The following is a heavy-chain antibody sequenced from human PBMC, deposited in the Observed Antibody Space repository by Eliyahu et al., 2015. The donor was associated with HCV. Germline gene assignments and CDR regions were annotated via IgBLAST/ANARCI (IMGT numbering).Heavy chain of an antibody. CDR1: GGSITTYY. CDR3: ASGGGGIAVAGTGGWFDP. D-gene: IGHD6-19*01. CDR2: IHYSGST. J-gene: IGHJ5*02. V-gene: IGHV4-59*01. Sequence: QVQLQESGPGLVKPSETLSLTCTVXGGSITTYYXSWIRQPPGKGLXWIGYIHYSGSTNYNPSLKSRVTMSVVTSKNQFSLNLTSVTAADTAVYYCASGGGGIAVAGTGGWFDPWGQGTLVTVSS.